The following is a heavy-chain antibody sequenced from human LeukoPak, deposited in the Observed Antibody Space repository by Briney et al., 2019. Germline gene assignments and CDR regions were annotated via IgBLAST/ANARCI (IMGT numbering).Heavy chain of an antibody. CDR2: IRYDGSNK. Sequence: GGSLRLSCAASGFTFSSYGMHWVRQAPGKGLEWVAFIRYDGSNKYYADSVKGRFTISRDNSKNTLYLQMNSLRAEDTAVYYCAKALVERAEAAKERGFDYWGQGTLVTVSS. D-gene: IGHD6-19*01. V-gene: IGHV3-30*02. CDR3: AKALVERAEAAKERGFDY. CDR1: GFTFSSYG. J-gene: IGHJ4*02.